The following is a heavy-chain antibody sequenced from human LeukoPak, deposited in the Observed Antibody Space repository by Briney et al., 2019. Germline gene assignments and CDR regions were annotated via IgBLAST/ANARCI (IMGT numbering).Heavy chain of an antibody. CDR2: IYPDDYYT. CDR3: ARRQGCSSTSCPPDY. J-gene: IGHJ4*02. CDR1: GYSFTTYW. Sequence: PWESLKTSCRGSGYSFTTYWIGWVRQMPGKGLEWMGIIYPDDYYTRYSPSFQGQVTMSADKSINTAYLQWSSLRSVNAAKYYCARRQGCSSTSCPPDYWGQGTLVTVSS. V-gene: IGHV5-51*01. D-gene: IGHD2-2*01.